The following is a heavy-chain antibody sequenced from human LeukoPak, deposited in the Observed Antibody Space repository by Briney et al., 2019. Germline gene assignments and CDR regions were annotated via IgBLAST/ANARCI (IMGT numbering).Heavy chain of an antibody. CDR1: GFTFSSYW. Sequence: PGGSLRLSCAASGFTFSSYWMHWVRQAPGKGLVWVSRINSDGSSTSYADSVKGRFTISRDNSKNTLYLQMNSLRAEDTAVYYCAKVGSSWYYYYYMDVWGKGTTVTVSS. CDR3: AKVGSSWYYYYYMDV. D-gene: IGHD6-13*01. J-gene: IGHJ6*03. V-gene: IGHV3-74*01. CDR2: INSDGSST.